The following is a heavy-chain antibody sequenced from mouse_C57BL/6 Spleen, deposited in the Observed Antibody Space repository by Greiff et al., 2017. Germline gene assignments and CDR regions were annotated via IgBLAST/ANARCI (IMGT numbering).Heavy chain of an antibody. Sequence: EVKLMESGGDLVKPGGSLKLSCAASGFTFSSYGMSWVRQTPDKRLEWVATISSGGSYTYYPDSVKGRFTISRDNAKNTLYLQMSSLKSEDTAMYYCARPSKNYFDYWGQGTTLTVSS. V-gene: IGHV5-6*01. D-gene: IGHD6-1*01. CDR1: GFTFSSYG. CDR2: ISSGGSYT. CDR3: ARPSKNYFDY. J-gene: IGHJ2*01.